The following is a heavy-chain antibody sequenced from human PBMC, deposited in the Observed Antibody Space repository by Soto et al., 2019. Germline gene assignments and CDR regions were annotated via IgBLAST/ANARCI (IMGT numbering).Heavy chain of an antibody. CDR3: AILTKPTAVTTAFRGGYGLDV. CDR2: IHSSGST. J-gene: IGHJ6*02. V-gene: IGHV4-61*01. Sequence: SETLSLTCTVSGGSVSSGNYFWSWIRQPPGKGLEWIGYIHSSGSTNYNPSLKSRVTISVDTSRNQFSLKLTSVTAADTAVYYCAILTKPTAVTTAFRGGYGLDVWGQGTTVTV. D-gene: IGHD4-17*01. CDR1: GGSVSSGNYF.